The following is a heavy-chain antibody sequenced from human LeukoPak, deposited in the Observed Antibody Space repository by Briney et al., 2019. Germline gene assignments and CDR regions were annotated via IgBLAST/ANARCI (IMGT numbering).Heavy chain of an antibody. D-gene: IGHD2-21*02. V-gene: IGHV4-4*09. J-gene: IGHJ4*02. CDR3: ARHDGSGYCGGDCSMFDY. CDR1: VGSFSSYY. CDR2: ISTTGIT. Sequence: PSETLSLTYTVSVGSFSSYYWSWIPQPPGKGLEWIGYISTTGITSYNPCLQIRVTISLHTSRQQFSLKVTSVTAAHTAVYYFARHDGSGYCGGDCSMFDYWGEGTVVSVSS.